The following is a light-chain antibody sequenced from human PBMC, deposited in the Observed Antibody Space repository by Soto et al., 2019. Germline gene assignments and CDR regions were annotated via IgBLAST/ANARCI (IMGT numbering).Light chain of an antibody. CDR1: NSNIGAGYD. CDR2: GNS. V-gene: IGLV1-40*01. CDR3: QSYDTSLSGFVV. J-gene: IGLJ2*01. Sequence: QSVLTQPPSVSGAPGQRVTISCTGSNSNIGAGYDVHWYQQLPGTAPKLLIYGNSNRPSGVPDRFSGSKSGTSASPAITGLQAEDEADYYCQSYDTSLSGFVVFGGGTKVTVL.